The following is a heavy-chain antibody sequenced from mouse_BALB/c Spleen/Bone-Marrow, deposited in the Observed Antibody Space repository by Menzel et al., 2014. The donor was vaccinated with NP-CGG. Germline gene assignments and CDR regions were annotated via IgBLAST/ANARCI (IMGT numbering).Heavy chain of an antibody. Sequence: QVQLQQSGAELAKPGASGKMSCKASGHTFSTYWMHWVKQRPGQGLEWIGYINPSIGYADYVQKFKDKATLTADNSSSIVYMQLSSLTSEDSAIYYCAMITFTMDYWGQGTSVTVSS. CDR1: GHTFSTYW. V-gene: IGHV1-7*01. D-gene: IGHD2-4*01. J-gene: IGHJ4*01. CDR2: INPSIGYA. CDR3: AMITFTMDY.